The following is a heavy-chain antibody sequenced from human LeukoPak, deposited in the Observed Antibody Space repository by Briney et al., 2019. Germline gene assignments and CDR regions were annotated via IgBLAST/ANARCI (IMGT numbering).Heavy chain of an antibody. Sequence: GGSLRPSRAASGFTSSSYSMNWVRQAPGQGLEWVSSISSSSSYTYYADSVKGRFTISRDSAKNSLYLQMNSLRAEDTAVYYCARLTTVTTSYYYYGMDVWGQGTTVTVSS. CDR2: ISSSSSYT. V-gene: IGHV3-21*01. D-gene: IGHD4-17*01. CDR3: ARLTTVTTSYYYYGMDV. J-gene: IGHJ6*02. CDR1: GFTSSSYS.